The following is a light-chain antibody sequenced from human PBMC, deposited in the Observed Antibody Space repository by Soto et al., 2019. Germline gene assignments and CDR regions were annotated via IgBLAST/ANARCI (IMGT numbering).Light chain of an antibody. CDR1: SSDVGVYNY. J-gene: IGLJ1*01. CDR2: EVS. V-gene: IGLV2-14*01. Sequence: QSVLTQPASVAGSPGQSITISCTGTSSDVGVYNYVSWYQQHPGKAPKLMIYEVSNRPSGVSNRFSGSKSGNTASLTISGLQPEDEDDYYCNSYTASSSLLYVFGTGTKVTVL. CDR3: NSYTASSSLLYV.